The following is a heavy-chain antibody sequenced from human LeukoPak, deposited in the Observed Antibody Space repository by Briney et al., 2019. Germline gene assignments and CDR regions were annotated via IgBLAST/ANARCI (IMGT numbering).Heavy chain of an antibody. CDR3: AKGLRGKGHYAFDI. D-gene: IGHD2-15*01. CDR2: ISYDGSNK. J-gene: IGHJ3*02. Sequence: GGSLRLSCAASGFTFSSYAMHWVRQAPGKGLEWVAVISYDGSNKYYADSVKGRFTISRDNSKNTLYLQMNSLRAEDTAVYYCAKGLRGKGHYAFDIWGQGTMVTVSS. V-gene: IGHV3-30-3*01. CDR1: GFTFSSYA.